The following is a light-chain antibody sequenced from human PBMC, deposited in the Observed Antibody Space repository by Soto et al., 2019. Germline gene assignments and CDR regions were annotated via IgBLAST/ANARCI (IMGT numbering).Light chain of an antibody. CDR2: GAS. V-gene: IGKV3-20*01. J-gene: IGKJ2*01. CDR3: QQYGSSPYT. Sequence: EVVLTQSPDTLSLSPGESATLSCRASQSVSSNYLAWYQQKPGQAPRLLIYGASSRATGIPDRFSGSGSGTDFTLTVTRLEPEDFAVYSCQQYGSSPYTFGQGTKLEIK. CDR1: QSVSSNY.